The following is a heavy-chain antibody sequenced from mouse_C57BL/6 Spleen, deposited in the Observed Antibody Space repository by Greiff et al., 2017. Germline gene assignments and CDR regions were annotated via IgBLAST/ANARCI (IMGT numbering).Heavy chain of an antibody. CDR2: IDPETGGT. CDR1: GYTFTDYE. V-gene: IGHV1-15*01. CDR3: TRETGTGAFFDY. J-gene: IGHJ2*01. D-gene: IGHD4-1*01. Sequence: VQLVESGAELVRPGASVTLSCKASGYTFTDYEMHWVKQTPVHGLEWIGAIDPETGGTAYNQKFKGKAILTADKSSSTAYMELRSLTSEDSAVYYCTRETGTGAFFDYWGQGTTLTVSS.